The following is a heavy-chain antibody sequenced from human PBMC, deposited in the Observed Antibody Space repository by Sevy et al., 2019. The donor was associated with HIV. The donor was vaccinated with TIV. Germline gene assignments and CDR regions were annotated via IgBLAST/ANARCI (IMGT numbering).Heavy chain of an antibody. CDR3: ARQGNITMAVVI. Sequence: SETLSLTCTVSGGSISSSSYYWGWIRQPPGKGLEWIATMFYSGTTYYNPSLKSRVTISVDTSKNQLSLKVSSVIAADTAVYYCARQGNITMAVVIWGQGTLVTVSS. CDR1: GGSISSSSYY. V-gene: IGHV4-39*01. J-gene: IGHJ4*02. CDR2: MFYSGTT. D-gene: IGHD3-22*01.